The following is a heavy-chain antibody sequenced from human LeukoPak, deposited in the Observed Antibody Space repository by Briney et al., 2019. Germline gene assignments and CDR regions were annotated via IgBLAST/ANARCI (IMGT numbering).Heavy chain of an antibody. V-gene: IGHV3-48*03. J-gene: IGHJ4*02. CDR1: GFTFSSYE. Sequence: PGGSLRLSCAASGFTFSSYEMNWVRQAPGKGLEWVSYISSSGSTIYYADSVKGRFTISRDNAKNSLYLQMNSLRAEDTAVYYCARGGKYLLYRRDGYNLKADYWGQGTLVTVSS. D-gene: IGHD5-24*01. CDR2: ISSSGSTI. CDR3: ARGGKYLLYRRDGYNLKADY.